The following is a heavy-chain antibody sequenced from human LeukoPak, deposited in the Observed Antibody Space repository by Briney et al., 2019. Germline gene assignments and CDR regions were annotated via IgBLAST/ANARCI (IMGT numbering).Heavy chain of an antibody. V-gene: IGHV4-30-2*01. CDR3: ARSPPLVVIDMFGYFDY. CDR1: GGSISSGGYY. CDR2: IYHSGST. D-gene: IGHD2-21*01. J-gene: IGHJ4*02. Sequence: SQTLSLTCTVSGGSISSGGYYWSWIRQPPGKGLEWIGYIYHSGSTYYNPSLKSRVTISVDRSKNQFSLKLSSVTAADTAVYYCARSPPLVVIDMFGYFDYWGQGTLVTVSS.